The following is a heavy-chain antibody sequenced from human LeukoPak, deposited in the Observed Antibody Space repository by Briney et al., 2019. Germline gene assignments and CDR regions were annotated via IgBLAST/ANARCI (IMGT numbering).Heavy chain of an antibody. CDR3: AKDQERYYYDSSGSGDAFDI. D-gene: IGHD3-22*01. Sequence: PGGSLRLSCAASGFTFSSYAMSWVRQAPGKGLEWVSAISGSGGSTYYADSVKGRFTISRDNSKNTLYLQMNSLRAEDTAVYYCAKDQERYYYDSSGSGDAFDIWGQGTMVTVSS. V-gene: IGHV3-23*01. CDR1: GFTFSSYA. J-gene: IGHJ3*02. CDR2: ISGSGGST.